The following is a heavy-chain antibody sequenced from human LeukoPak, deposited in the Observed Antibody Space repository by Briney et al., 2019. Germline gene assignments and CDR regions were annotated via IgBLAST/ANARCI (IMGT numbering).Heavy chain of an antibody. CDR3: ARDILTYSSSWYYFDY. Sequence: PSETLSLTCTVSGGSISSYYWSWIRQPAGKGLEWIGRIYTSGSTNYNPSLKSRVTMSVDTSKNQFSLKLSSVTAADTAVYYCARDILTYSSSWYYFDYWGQGTLVTVSS. V-gene: IGHV4-4*07. CDR2: IYTSGST. J-gene: IGHJ4*02. D-gene: IGHD6-13*01. CDR1: GGSISSYY.